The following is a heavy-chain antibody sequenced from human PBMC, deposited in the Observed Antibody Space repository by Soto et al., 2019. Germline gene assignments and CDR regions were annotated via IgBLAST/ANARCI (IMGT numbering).Heavy chain of an antibody. CDR1: GFTFSTYD. J-gene: IGHJ4*02. CDR3: ARESEDLTSNFDY. Sequence: QTVGSLRLSCVASGFTFSTYDMHWVRQVTGKGLEWVSAIGTLFDTYYVGSVKGRFTVSRENARNSFFLQMNSLRAGDTAIYYCARESEDLTSNFDYWGQGTLVTVSS. CDR2: IGTLFDT. V-gene: IGHV3-13*04.